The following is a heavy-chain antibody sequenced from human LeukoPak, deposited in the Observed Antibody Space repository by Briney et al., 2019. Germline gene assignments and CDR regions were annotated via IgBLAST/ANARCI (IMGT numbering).Heavy chain of an antibody. Sequence: SQTLSLTCAISGDSVSSNSAAWNWIRQSPSRGLEWLGRTYYRSKWYNDYAVSVKSRITLNPDTTKNQFSLQLNSVTPEDTAVYYSGREVGSAYSSSWPFDGWGQGTPVTVSS. J-gene: IGHJ4*01. D-gene: IGHD6-13*01. CDR2: TYYRSKWYN. V-gene: IGHV6-1*01. CDR1: GDSVSSNSAA. CDR3: GREVGSAYSSSWPFDG.